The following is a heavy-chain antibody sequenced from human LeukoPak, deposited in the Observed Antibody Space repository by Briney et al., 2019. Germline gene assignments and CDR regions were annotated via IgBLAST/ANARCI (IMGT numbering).Heavy chain of an antibody. CDR2: ISAYNGNT. Sequence: ASVKVSCKASGYTFTSYGISWVQQAPGQGLEWMGWISAYNGNTNYAQKLQGRVTMTTDTSTSTAYMELRSLRSDDTAVYYCARGGEYYDILTGYYPTVEVWWYMDVWRKGTTVTVSS. J-gene: IGHJ6*03. D-gene: IGHD3-9*01. CDR3: ARGGEYYDILTGYYPTVEVWWYMDV. V-gene: IGHV1-18*01. CDR1: GYTFTSYG.